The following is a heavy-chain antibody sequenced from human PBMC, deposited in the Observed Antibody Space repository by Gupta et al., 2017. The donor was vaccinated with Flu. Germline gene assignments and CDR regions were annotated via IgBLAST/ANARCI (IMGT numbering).Heavy chain of an antibody. CDR1: GFNFYDHA. V-gene: IGHV3-9*01. Sequence: EVQLVESGGGLVQPGRSLRLSCTASGFNFYDHAMYWVRQAPGKGLEWVSGISWNSGSIDYADSVKGRFTVSRDNAKSSLYLQMNSLRDDDTALYYCARDNGRDVVLAASLGLDSWGQGTLVTVSS. CDR3: ARDNGRDVVLAASLGLDS. J-gene: IGHJ4*02. CDR2: ISWNSGSI. D-gene: IGHD2-2*01.